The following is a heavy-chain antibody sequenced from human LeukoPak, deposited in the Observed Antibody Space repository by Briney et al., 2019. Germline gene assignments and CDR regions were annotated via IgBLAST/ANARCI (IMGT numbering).Heavy chain of an antibody. V-gene: IGHV4-39*07. D-gene: IGHD3-3*01. J-gene: IGHJ4*02. CDR3: ARGRVDDFWSGLFDY. CDR2: INHSGST. Sequence: PSETLSLTCTVSGGSISSSTYYWVWVRRPPGKGLEWIGEINHSGSTNYNPSLKSRVTISVDTSKNQFSLKLSSVTAADTAVHYCARGRVDDFWSGLFDYWGQGTLVTVSS. CDR1: GGSISSSTYY.